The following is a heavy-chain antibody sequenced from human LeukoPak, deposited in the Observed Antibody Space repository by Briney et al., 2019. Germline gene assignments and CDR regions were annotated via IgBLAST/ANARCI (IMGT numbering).Heavy chain of an antibody. J-gene: IGHJ6*03. D-gene: IGHD5-24*01. CDR3: ARLRRDGYNFRDYYYYMDV. CDR1: GYSFSTYW. V-gene: IGHV5-51*01. Sequence: GESLKISCKGSGYSFSTYWIGWVRQMPGKGLEWMGIIYPGDSDTRYSPSFQGQVTISADKSISTAYLQWSSLKASDTAMYYCARLRRDGYNFRDYYYYMDVWGKGTTVTVSS. CDR2: IYPGDSDT.